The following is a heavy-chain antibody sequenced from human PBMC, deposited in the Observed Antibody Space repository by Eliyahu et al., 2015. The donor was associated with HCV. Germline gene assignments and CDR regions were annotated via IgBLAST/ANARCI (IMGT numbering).Heavy chain of an antibody. V-gene: IGHV3-30*04. J-gene: IGHJ4*02. D-gene: IGHD3-22*01. CDR1: GFSFSSGA. CDR3: ATEGETVYSSGYYCQD. Sequence: QVQLVESGGGVVQPGRSLRLSCAASGFSFSSGAMHWVRQAPGKGLGWVAVVSSDGGTKFYADSVRDRFTISRDNSQNTLFLQMNSLRPEDTAVYYCATEGETVYSSGYYCQDWGQGTLVTISS. CDR2: VSSDGGTK.